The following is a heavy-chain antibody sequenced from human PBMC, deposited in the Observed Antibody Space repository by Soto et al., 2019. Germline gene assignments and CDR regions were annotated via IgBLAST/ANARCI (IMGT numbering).Heavy chain of an antibody. J-gene: IGHJ5*02. Sequence: PGGSLRLSCAASGFTFSSYAMSWVRQAPGKGLEWVSAISGSGGSTYYADSVKGRFTISRDNSKNTLYLQMNSLRAEDTAVYYCAKDRAVGRVRTSDSCPWFDPWGQGTLVTVSS. CDR2: ISGSGGST. V-gene: IGHV3-23*01. D-gene: IGHD2-2*01. CDR1: GFTFSSYA. CDR3: AKDRAVGRVRTSDSCPWFDP.